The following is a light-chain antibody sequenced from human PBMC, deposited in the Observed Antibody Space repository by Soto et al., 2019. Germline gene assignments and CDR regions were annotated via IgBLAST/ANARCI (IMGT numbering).Light chain of an antibody. CDR1: SSDVGGYNF. CDR2: EVS. CDR3: SSYAGSNIVV. J-gene: IGLJ2*01. V-gene: IGLV2-8*01. Sequence: QSALTQPPSASGSPAQSVTISCTGTSSDVGGYNFVSWYQQHPGKAPKLMIYEVSERPSGVPDRFSGSKSGNTASLTVSGLQAEDEADYYCSSYAGSNIVVFGGGTKLTVL.